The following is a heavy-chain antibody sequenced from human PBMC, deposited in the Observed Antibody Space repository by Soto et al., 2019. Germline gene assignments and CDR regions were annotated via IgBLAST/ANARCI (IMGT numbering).Heavy chain of an antibody. CDR3: ARDVSEGYCSSTSCQSPFDY. D-gene: IGHD2-2*01. CDR1: GGSFSGYY. CDR2: INHSGST. Sequence: PSETLSLTCTVYGGSFSGYYWSWIRQPPGKGLEWIGEINHSGSTNYNPSLKSRVTISVDTSKNKFSLKLSSVTAADTAVYYCARDVSEGYCSSTSCQSPFDYWGQGTLVTVSS. V-gene: IGHV4-34*01. J-gene: IGHJ4*02.